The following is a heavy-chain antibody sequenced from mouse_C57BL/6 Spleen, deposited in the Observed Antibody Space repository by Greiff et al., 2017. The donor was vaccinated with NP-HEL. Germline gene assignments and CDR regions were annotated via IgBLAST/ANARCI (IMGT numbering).Heavy chain of an antibody. CDR2: INSDGGST. CDR1: EYEFPSHD. V-gene: IGHV5-2*01. J-gene: IGHJ4*01. CDR3: ARLGDYYAMDY. Sequence: EVQGVESGGLVQPGESLKLSCESNEYEFPSHDMSWVRKTPEKRLELVAAINSDGGSTYYPDTMERRFIISRDNTKKTLYLQMSSLRSEDTALYYCARLGDYYAMDYWGQGTSVTVSS.